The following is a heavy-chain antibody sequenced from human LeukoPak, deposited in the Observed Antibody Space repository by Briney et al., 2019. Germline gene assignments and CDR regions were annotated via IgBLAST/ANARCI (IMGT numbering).Heavy chain of an antibody. D-gene: IGHD2/OR15-2a*01. CDR1: GFTFSSYS. CDR3: ARDRVGYYSSHYFDY. CDR2: ISSSSSYI. V-gene: IGHV3-21*01. J-gene: IGHJ4*02. Sequence: PGGSLRLSCAASGFTFSSYSMNWVRQAPGKGLEWVSSISSSSSYIYYADSVKGRFTISRDNAKNSLYLQMNSLRAEDTAVYYCARDRVGYYSSHYFDYWGQGTLVTVSS.